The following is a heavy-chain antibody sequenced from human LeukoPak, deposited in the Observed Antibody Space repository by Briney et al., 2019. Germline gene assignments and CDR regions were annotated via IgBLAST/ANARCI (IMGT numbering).Heavy chain of an antibody. J-gene: IGHJ4*02. D-gene: IGHD6-19*01. CDR1: YTFXXXD. V-gene: IGHV1-8*01. CDR2: MNPNSGNT. CDR3: ARGLRYSSGWYE. Sequence: YTFXXXDINWVRQATGQGLEWMGWMNPNSGNTGYAQKFQGRVTMTRNTSISTAYMELSSLRSEDTAVYYCARGLRYSSGWYEWGQGTLVTVSS.